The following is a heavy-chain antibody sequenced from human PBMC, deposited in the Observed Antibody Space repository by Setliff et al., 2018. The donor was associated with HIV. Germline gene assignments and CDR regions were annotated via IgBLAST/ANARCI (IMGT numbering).Heavy chain of an antibody. CDR1: GGSISSGRYF. V-gene: IGHV4-31*03. CDR3: ARGGRKDLTDN. J-gene: IGHJ4*02. D-gene: IGHD2-21*02. Sequence: SETLSLTCNVSGGSISSGRYFWSWIRQPPGGGLEWIGYIYSTGNTYYNPSLKSRVSISLDTSENQFSLNLTSVTVADTAVYYCARGGRKDLTDNWGQGSLVTVS. CDR2: IYSTGNT.